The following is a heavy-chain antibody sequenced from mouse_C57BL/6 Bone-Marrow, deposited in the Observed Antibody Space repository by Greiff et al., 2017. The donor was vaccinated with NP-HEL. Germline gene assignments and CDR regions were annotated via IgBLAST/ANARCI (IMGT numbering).Heavy chain of an antibody. J-gene: IGHJ3*01. CDR3: GGAYYSNSPFAY. CDR2: IDPSDSYT. Sequence: QVQLQQPGAELVKPGASVKLSCKASGYTFTSYWMQWVKQRPGQGLEWIGEIDPSDSYTNYNQKFKGKATLTVDTSSSTAYMQLSSLTSEDSAVYYCGGAYYSNSPFAYWGQGTLVTVSA. D-gene: IGHD2-5*01. CDR1: GYTFTSYW. V-gene: IGHV1-50*01.